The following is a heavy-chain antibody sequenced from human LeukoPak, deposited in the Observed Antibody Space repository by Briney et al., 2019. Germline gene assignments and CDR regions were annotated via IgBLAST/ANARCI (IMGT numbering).Heavy chain of an antibody. Sequence: GASVKVSCKASGYTFTSYTINWVRQAPGQGLEWMGWINTNTGNPTYAQGFTGRFVFSLDTSVSTAYLQINSLKAEDTAVYYCARCDSSGWYLSNYWGQGTLVTVSS. V-gene: IGHV7-4-1*02. CDR3: ARCDSSGWYLSNY. J-gene: IGHJ4*02. CDR2: INTNTGNP. CDR1: GYTFTSYT. D-gene: IGHD6-19*01.